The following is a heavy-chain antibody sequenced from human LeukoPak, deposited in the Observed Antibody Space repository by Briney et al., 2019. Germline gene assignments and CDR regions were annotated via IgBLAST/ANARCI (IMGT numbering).Heavy chain of an antibody. D-gene: IGHD6-19*01. Sequence: PSETLSLTCTVSGGSINSYYWSWIRQPAGKGLEWIGRIYSSGSTNYNPSLKSRVTMSVDTSKKQFSLKLNSVTAADTAVYYCARAGKAVTGTLDYWGQGTLITVSS. CDR3: ARAGKAVTGTLDY. CDR1: GGSINSYY. J-gene: IGHJ4*02. CDR2: IYSSGST. V-gene: IGHV4-4*07.